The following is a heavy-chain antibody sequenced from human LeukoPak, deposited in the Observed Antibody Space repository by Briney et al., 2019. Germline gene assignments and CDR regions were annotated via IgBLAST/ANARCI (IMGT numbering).Heavy chain of an antibody. V-gene: IGHV3-30*02. D-gene: IGHD5-24*01. CDR1: GFTFSSYG. Sequence: RGSLRLSCAASGFTFSSYGMHWVRQAPGKGLEWVAFIRYDGSNKYYADSVKGRFTISRDNSKNTLYLQMNSLRAEDTAVYYCAKRSEWLQANLRGYYYYYMDVWGKGTTVTVSS. CDR2: IRYDGSNK. CDR3: AKRSEWLQANLRGYYYYYMDV. J-gene: IGHJ6*03.